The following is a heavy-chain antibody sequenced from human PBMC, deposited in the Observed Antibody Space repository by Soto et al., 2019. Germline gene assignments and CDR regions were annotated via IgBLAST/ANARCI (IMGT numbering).Heavy chain of an antibody. D-gene: IGHD5-18*01. V-gene: IGHV5-51*04. Sequence: GESLKISCKGSGYNFINNWIGWVRQMPGKGLEWMGIIYPGDSDTRYSPSFQGQVTISVDKPTSTAYLQWSSLKAADTAIYYCARGPVGYSQNKFDYWGQGTLVTVSS. CDR1: GYNFINNW. J-gene: IGHJ4*02. CDR2: IYPGDSDT. CDR3: ARGPVGYSQNKFDY.